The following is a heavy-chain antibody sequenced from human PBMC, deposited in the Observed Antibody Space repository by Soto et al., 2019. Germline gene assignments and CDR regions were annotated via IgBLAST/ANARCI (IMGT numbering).Heavy chain of an antibody. Sequence: SETLSLTCTVSGGSISIYYWSWIRQPPGKGLEWIAFISYSGSTNYNPSLKSRATISVDMSKNQFSLKLSSVTAGDTAVYYCAKDKLLLYGSGSYYNGGIFEYWGQGTLVTVSS. D-gene: IGHD3-10*01. CDR1: GGSISIYY. V-gene: IGHV4-59*01. CDR2: ISYSGST. J-gene: IGHJ4*02. CDR3: AKDKLLLYGSGSYYNGGIFEY.